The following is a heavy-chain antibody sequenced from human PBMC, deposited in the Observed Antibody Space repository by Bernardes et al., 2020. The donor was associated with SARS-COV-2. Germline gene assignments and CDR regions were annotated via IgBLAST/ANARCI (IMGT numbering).Heavy chain of an antibody. V-gene: IGHV1-2*02. D-gene: IGHD3-3*01. J-gene: IGHJ6*02. CDR1: GYTFTGYY. CDR2: INPNSGGT. Sequence: ASVKVSCKASGYTFTGYYMHWVRQAPGQGLEWMGWINPNSGGTNYAQKLQGRVTMTRDTSISTAYMELSRLRSDDTAVYYCARDSRNRYDFWSGYEYYYGMDVWGQGTTVTVSS. CDR3: ARDSRNRYDFWSGYEYYYGMDV.